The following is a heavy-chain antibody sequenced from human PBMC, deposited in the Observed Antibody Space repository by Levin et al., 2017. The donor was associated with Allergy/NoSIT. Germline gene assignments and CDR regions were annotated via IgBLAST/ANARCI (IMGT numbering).Heavy chain of an antibody. V-gene: IGHV1-69*06. CDR2: IIPIFGTA. CDR3: ARARGQLVGQLVRLDP. CDR1: GGTFSSYA. Sequence: EASVKVSCKASGGTFSSYAISWVRQAPGQGLEWMGGIIPIFGTANYAQKFQGRVTITADKSTSTAYMELSSLRSEDTAVYYCARARGQLVGQLVRLDPWGQGTLVTVSS. J-gene: IGHJ5*02. D-gene: IGHD6-6*01.